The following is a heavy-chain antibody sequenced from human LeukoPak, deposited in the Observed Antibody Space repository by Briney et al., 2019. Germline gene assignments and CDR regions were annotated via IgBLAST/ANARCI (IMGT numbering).Heavy chain of an antibody. CDR1: GGSISGNY. D-gene: IGHD3-16*01. J-gene: IGHJ4*02. Sequence: PSETLSLTCSVSGGSISGNYWSWIRQPPGKGLEWIGYVFYTGSTNYNPSLKSRVTISVDTSKNQFSLRLTSVTAADTAVYYCARRLSYGWGVFDYWGQGTLVTVSS. V-gene: IGHV4-59*08. CDR2: VFYTGST. CDR3: ARRLSYGWGVFDY.